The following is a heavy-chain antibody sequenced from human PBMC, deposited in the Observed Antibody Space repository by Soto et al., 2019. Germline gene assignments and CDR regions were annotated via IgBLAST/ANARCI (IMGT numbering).Heavy chain of an antibody. J-gene: IGHJ6*02. CDR3: ARDTPLNDFWSGYYPSYYYYYGMDV. CDR1: GYTFTSYY. Sequence: ASVKVSCKASGYTFTSYYMHWVRQAPGQGLEWMGIVNPSGGSTSYAQKFQGRVTMTRDTSTSTVYMELSSLRSEDTAVYYCARDTPLNDFWSGYYPSYYYYYGMDVWGQGTTVTVSS. V-gene: IGHV1-46*01. D-gene: IGHD3-3*01. CDR2: VNPSGGST.